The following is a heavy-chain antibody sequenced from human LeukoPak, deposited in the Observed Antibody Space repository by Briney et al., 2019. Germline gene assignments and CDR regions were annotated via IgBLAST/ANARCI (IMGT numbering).Heavy chain of an antibody. V-gene: IGHV3-30-3*01. CDR3: ARDRPSDIVVVPAAHQTNGDAFDI. Sequence: PGGSLRLSCAASGFTFSSYAMHWVRQAPGKGLEWVAVISYDGSNKYYANSVKGRFTISRDNSKNTLYLQMNSLRAEDTAVYYCARDRPSDIVVVPAAHQTNGDAFDIWGQGTMVTVSS. CDR1: GFTFSSYA. J-gene: IGHJ3*02. D-gene: IGHD2-2*01. CDR2: ISYDGSNK.